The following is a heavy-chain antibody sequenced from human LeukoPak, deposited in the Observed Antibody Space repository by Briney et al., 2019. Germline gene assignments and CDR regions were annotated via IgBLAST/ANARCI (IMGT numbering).Heavy chain of an antibody. V-gene: IGHV1-8*02. CDR2: MNPNSGNT. J-gene: IGHJ4*01. CDR1: GYTFTSYG. CDR3: ATMPYSSGGDY. Sequence: ASVKVSCKASGYTFTSYGISWVRQATGQGLEWMGWMNPNSGNTGYAQKFQGRVTMTRNTSISTAYMELSSLRSEDTAVYYCATMPYSSGGDYWGQEPWSPSPQ. D-gene: IGHD6-19*01.